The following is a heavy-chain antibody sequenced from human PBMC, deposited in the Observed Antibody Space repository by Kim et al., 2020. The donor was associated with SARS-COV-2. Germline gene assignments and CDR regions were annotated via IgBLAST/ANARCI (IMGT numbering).Heavy chain of an antibody. CDR2: T. CDR3: ASEYSSGWYGV. V-gene: IGHV1-3*01. D-gene: IGHD6-19*01. J-gene: IGHJ4*02. Sequence: TKYSQKFQGRVTITRDTSASPAYMELSSLRSEDTAVYYCASEYSSGWYGVWGQGTLVTVSS.